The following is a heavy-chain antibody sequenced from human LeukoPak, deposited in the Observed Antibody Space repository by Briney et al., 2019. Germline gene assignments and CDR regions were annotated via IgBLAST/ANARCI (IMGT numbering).Heavy chain of an antibody. CDR3: LGSGWLGAYYYYGMDV. CDR1: GFTFSSYS. CDR2: ISSSSSYI. Sequence: GGSLRLSCAASGFTFSSYSMNWVRQAPGKGLEWVSSISSSSSYIYYADSVKGRFTISRDNAKNSLYLQMNSLRAEDTAVYYCLGSGWLGAYYYYGMDVWGQGTTVTVSS. J-gene: IGHJ6*02. V-gene: IGHV3-21*01. D-gene: IGHD6-19*01.